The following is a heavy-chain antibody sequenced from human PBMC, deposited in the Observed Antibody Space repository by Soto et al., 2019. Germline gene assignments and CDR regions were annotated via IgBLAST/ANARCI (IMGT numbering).Heavy chain of an antibody. D-gene: IGHD3-10*01. CDR1: GFSISTNGVG. V-gene: IGHV2-5*02. J-gene: IGHJ4*02. Sequence: QITLKESGPTLVKSTQTLTLTCTVSGFSISTNGVGVGWIRQPPGKAREWLALIYWDDDNRYRPSLRSRLTITKDTSKNQVVLTMTNMDPVDTATYYCARRDYYASGSLTFDYWGQGTLVTVSS. CDR3: ARRDYYASGSLTFDY. CDR2: IYWDDDN.